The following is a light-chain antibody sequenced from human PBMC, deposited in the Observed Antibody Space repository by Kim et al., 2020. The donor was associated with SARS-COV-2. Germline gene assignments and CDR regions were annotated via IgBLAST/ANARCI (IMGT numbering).Light chain of an antibody. CDR1: SSDLGYYNY. CDR3: NSYTTDSTYV. CDR2: DVS. Sequence: GQSITISCTGTSSDLGYYNYVSWYQQHPGKAPRLVIHDVSNRPSGVSNRFSGSKSGNTASLTISGLQAADEADYYCNSYTTDSTYVFGSGTKVTVL. J-gene: IGLJ1*01. V-gene: IGLV2-14*03.